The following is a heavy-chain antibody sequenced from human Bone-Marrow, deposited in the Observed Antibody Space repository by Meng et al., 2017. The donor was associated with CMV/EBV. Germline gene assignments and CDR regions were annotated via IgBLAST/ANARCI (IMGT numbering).Heavy chain of an antibody. V-gene: IGHV1-18*01. D-gene: IGHD6-13*01. J-gene: IGHJ5*02. CDR3: ARKGYGHYH. Sequence: ASVKVSCKASGYTFTSYGISWVRQAPGQGLEWVGWISPYNGNPNYAQKFQGRVTVTTDTATNTVYMELRSLTSDDTALYYCARKGYGHYHWAQGTLATVPS. CDR1: GYTFTSYG. CDR2: ISPYNGNP.